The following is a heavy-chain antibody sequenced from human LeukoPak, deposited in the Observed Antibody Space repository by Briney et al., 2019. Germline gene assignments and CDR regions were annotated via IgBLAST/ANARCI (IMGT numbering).Heavy chain of an antibody. CDR2: IYYSGST. V-gene: IGHV4-59*08. Sequence: PSETLSLTCTVSGGSISSYHWSWIRQPPGKGLEWIGYIYYSGSTNYNPSLKSRVTISVDTSKNQFSLKLSSVTAADTAVYYCARLTYYGSGSYSPFDYWGQGTLVTVSS. J-gene: IGHJ4*02. CDR3: ARLTYYGSGSYSPFDY. D-gene: IGHD3-10*01. CDR1: GGSISSYH.